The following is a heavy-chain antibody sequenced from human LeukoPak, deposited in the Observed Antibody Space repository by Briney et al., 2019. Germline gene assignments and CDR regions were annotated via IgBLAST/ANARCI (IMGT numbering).Heavy chain of an antibody. CDR2: ISGSATST. Sequence: GGSLRLSCAASGFTFTTYTISWVRQTPAKGLGGVSAISGSATSTYYADSVKGRFTISRDNSKNALYLQMSSLRAEDTAIYYCAREYKIPATGTLGFDIWGPGTMVTVSS. J-gene: IGHJ3*02. V-gene: IGHV3-23*01. D-gene: IGHD1-1*01. CDR1: GFTFTTYT. CDR3: AREYKIPATGTLGFDI.